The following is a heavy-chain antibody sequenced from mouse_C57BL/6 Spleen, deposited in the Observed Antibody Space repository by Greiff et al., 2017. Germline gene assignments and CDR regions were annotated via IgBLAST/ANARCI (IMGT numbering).Heavy chain of an antibody. V-gene: IGHV8-8*01. Sequence: QVTLQESGPGILQPSQTLSLTCSFSGFSLSTFGMGVGWIRQPSGKGLEWLAHLWWDDDKYYNPALKSRLTISKDTSKNQVFLKIANVDTADTATYYCARWIYYDYGYFDYWGQGTTLTVSS. CDR3: ARWIYYDYGYFDY. J-gene: IGHJ2*01. CDR1: GFSLSTFGMG. CDR2: LWWDDDK. D-gene: IGHD2-4*01.